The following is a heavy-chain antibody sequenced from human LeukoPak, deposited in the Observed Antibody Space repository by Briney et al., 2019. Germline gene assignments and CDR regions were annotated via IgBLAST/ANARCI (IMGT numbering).Heavy chain of an antibody. D-gene: IGHD5-24*01. J-gene: IGHJ4*02. V-gene: IGHV3-33*01. CDR3: ARDRGRDGYSN. CDR2: IWYDGSNK. CDR1: GFTFSSYG. Sequence: GGSLRLSCAASGFTFSSYGMHWVRQAPGKGLEWVAVIWYDGSNKYYADSVKGRFTISRDNSKNTLYLRMNSLRAEDTAVYYCARDRGRDGYSNWGQGTLVTVSS.